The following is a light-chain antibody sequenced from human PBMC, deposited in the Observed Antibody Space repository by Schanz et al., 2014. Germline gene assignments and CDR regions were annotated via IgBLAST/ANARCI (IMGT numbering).Light chain of an antibody. CDR2: QVT. CDR3: CSYAGSNNLV. CDR1: SNDVGGYNY. Sequence: QSALTQPPSASGSPGQSVTISCTGTSNDVGGYNYVSWYQQHPGKAPKVMISQVTKRPSGVPDRFSGSKSANTASLTVSGLQAEDEADYYCCSYAGSNNLVFGGGTKLTV. J-gene: IGLJ2*01. V-gene: IGLV2-8*01.